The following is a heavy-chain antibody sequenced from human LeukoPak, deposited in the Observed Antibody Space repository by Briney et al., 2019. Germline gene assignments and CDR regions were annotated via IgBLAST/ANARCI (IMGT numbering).Heavy chain of an antibody. Sequence: GGSLRLSCAASGFTFSIYTMNWVRQAPGKGLEWVSSISSGSTYKYYAESVKGRFTISRDSAKNSLFLQMNRLRAGDTAVYYCARDSAAYDILTGWMDVWGQGTTVTVSS. D-gene: IGHD3-9*01. CDR3: ARDSAAYDILTGWMDV. J-gene: IGHJ6*02. CDR1: GFTFSIYT. V-gene: IGHV3-21*01. CDR2: ISSGSTYK.